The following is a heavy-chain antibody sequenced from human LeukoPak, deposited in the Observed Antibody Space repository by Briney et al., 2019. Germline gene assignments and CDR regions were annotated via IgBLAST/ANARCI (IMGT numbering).Heavy chain of an antibody. CDR2: ISGSGGST. CDR1: GFTFSSYA. Sequence: PGGSLRLPCAASGFTFSSYAMSWVRQAPGKGLEWVSAISGSGGSTYYADSVKGRFTISRDNSKNTLYLQMNSLRAEDTAVYYCARDNWNAPTGPIDYWGQGTLVTVSS. CDR3: ARDNWNAPTGPIDY. V-gene: IGHV3-23*01. J-gene: IGHJ4*02. D-gene: IGHD1-20*01.